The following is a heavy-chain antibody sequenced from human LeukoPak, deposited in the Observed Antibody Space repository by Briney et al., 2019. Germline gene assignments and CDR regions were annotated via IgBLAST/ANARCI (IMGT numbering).Heavy chain of an antibody. CDR2: INHSGST. J-gene: IGHJ4*02. CDR3: ARRKRVGATTY. Sequence: SETLSLTCAVYGGSFSGYYWSWLRQPPGKGLEWIGEINHSGSTNYNPSLKSRVTISVDTSKNQFSLKLSSVTAADTAVYYCARRKRVGATTYWGQGTLVTVSS. D-gene: IGHD1-26*01. CDR1: GGSFSGYY. V-gene: IGHV4-34*01.